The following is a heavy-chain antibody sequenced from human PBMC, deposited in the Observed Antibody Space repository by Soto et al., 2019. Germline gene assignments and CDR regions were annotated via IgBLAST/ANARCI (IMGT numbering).Heavy chain of an antibody. V-gene: IGHV1-69*01. J-gene: IGHJ6*02. CDR3: ARSTSSSWYYYYYGMDV. CDR1: GGTFSSYA. D-gene: IGHD6-13*01. CDR2: IIPIFGTA. Sequence: QVQLVQSGAEVKKPGSSVKVSCKAFGGTFSSYAISWVRQAPGQGLEWMGGIIPIFGTANYAQKFQGRVTITADESTSTAYMELSSLRSEDTAVYYCARSTSSSWYYYYYGMDVWGQGTTVTVSS.